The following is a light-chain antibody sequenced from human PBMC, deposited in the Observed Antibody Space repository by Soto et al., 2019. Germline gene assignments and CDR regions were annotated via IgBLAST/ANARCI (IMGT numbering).Light chain of an antibody. Sequence: IQMTQSPSSLSGSVGDRVTITCRASQGIRNDVGWYQQKPGKAPKRLIYAAYNLQSGVPSRFSGSGSGTEFTLTISSLQPEDFATYYCLQHNSYPRTFGRGTKVEIK. CDR2: AAY. J-gene: IGKJ4*01. V-gene: IGKV1-17*01. CDR3: LQHNSYPRT. CDR1: QGIRND.